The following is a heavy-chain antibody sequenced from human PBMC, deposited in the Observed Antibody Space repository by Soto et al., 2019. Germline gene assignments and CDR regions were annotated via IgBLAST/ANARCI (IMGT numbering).Heavy chain of an antibody. CDR1: GFTFSNYW. Sequence: EVQLVESGGGLVQPGGSLRLSCAASGFTFSNYWMNWVRQVPRKGLVWVSRISSDGSSTSYADSVKGRFIISRDNAKNTLYLQVNSLRAEDTAVYYCARGTLMDHDFGDHWGQGTLVAVSS. CDR3: ARGTLMDHDFGDH. CDR2: ISSDGSST. V-gene: IGHV3-74*01. D-gene: IGHD4-17*01. J-gene: IGHJ4*02.